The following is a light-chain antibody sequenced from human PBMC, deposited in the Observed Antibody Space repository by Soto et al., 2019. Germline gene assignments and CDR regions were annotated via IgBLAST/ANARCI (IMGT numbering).Light chain of an antibody. CDR1: QSVLHSNGYNY. CDR3: MQALQTPGT. J-gene: IGKJ1*01. Sequence: DIVMTQSPLSLPVTPGEPASISCRSSQSVLHSNGYNYLDWYLQKPVQSPQLLIYLGSNRASGVPDQFSGSGSGTDVTLKISSVEAEDVGVYYCMQALQTPGTFGQGTKVDIK. CDR2: LGS. V-gene: IGKV2-28*01.